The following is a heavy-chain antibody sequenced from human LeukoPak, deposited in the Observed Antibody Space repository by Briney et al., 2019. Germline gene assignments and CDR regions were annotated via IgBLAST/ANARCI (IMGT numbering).Heavy chain of an antibody. J-gene: IGHJ4*02. V-gene: IGHV3-23*01. CDR2: ISGRGGRT. Sequence: GGSLRLSCAASGYTFSSYAMSWVRQAPGKGLEWVSAISGRGGRTYYADSVKGRFTISRDNSKNTLYLQMNSLRAEDTAVYYCAKDRLATIFGVVIQADFDYWGQGTLVTVSS. D-gene: IGHD3-3*01. CDR1: GYTFSSYA. CDR3: AKDRLATIFGVVIQADFDY.